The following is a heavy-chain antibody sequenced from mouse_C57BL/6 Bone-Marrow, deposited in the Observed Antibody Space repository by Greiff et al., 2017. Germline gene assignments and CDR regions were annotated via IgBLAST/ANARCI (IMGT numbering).Heavy chain of an antibody. CDR1: GFSLSTFGMG. CDR3: ARSYYGSSSWFAY. D-gene: IGHD1-1*01. CDR2: IWWVDDK. J-gene: IGHJ3*01. Sequence: QVTLKVSGPGILQPSQTLSLTCSFSGFSLSTFGMGVGWIRQPSGMGLEWLAHIWWVDDKYSNPALKSRLTISKDTSKNQLFLKIANVDTADTATYYCARSYYGSSSWFAYWGQGTLVTVSA. V-gene: IGHV8-8*01.